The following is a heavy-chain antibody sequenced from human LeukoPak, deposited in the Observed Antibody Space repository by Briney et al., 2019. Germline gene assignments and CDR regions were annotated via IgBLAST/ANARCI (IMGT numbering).Heavy chain of an antibody. J-gene: IGHJ4*02. CDR3: AKAGGVGGYYFDY. CDR1: GFTFSSYG. CDR2: ISYDGSNK. D-gene: IGHD3-16*01. Sequence: GGPLRLSCAASGFTFSSYGMHWVRQAPGKGLEWVAVISYDGSNKYYADSVKGRFTISRDNSKNTLYLQMNSLRAEDTAVYYCAKAGGVGGYYFDYWGQGTLVTVSS. V-gene: IGHV3-30*18.